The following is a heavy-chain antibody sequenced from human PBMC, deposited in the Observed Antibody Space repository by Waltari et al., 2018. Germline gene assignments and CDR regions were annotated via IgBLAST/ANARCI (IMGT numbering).Heavy chain of an antibody. D-gene: IGHD2-2*02. CDR3: ARVGYCSSTGCYTSGAFDY. Sequence: QVQLVESGGGVVQPGRSLRLSCAASGFAFNSYAIHWVRQAPGKGLEWGAVISFDGYNQNYADSVRGRFTISKDSSRRTVYLQMNSLRPDDTAVYYCARVGYCSSTGCYTSGAFDYWGQGTPVIVSS. V-gene: IGHV3-30-3*01. CDR1: GFAFNSYA. CDR2: ISFDGYNQ. J-gene: IGHJ4*02.